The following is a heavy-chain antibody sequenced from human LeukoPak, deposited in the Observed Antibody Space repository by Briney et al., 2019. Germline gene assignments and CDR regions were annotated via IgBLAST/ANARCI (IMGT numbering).Heavy chain of an antibody. V-gene: IGHV3-7*01. CDR2: IKQDGNET. CDR3: ARPRVPDS. J-gene: IGHJ4*02. Sequence: GGSLRLSCAASGFTFSTSWMSWVRQASGKGLEWVANIKQDGNETNYVDSVKGRFTISRDNAKNSLYLQMNSLRAEDTAVYYCARPRVPDSWGQGTLVTVSS. CDR1: GFTFSTSW.